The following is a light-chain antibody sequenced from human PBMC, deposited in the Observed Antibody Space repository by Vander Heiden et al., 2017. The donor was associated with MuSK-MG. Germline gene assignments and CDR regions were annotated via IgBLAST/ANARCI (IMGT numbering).Light chain of an antibody. Sequence: SYDLPQPPSVSVSPGQTASISCSGDRLGDTFVCWYQQKPGQSQVLVIHKDAKRPAGIPERFSASNSGNTATLTISGTQAVDEDDYYWQAWDSNTGVFGGGTKLTVL. CDR2: KDA. V-gene: IGLV3-1*01. CDR1: RLGDTF. J-gene: IGLJ2*01. CDR3: QAWDSNTGV.